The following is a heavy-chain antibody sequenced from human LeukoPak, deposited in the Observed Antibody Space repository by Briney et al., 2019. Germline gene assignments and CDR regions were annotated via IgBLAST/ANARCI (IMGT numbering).Heavy chain of an antibody. Sequence: SETLSLTCTVSGGSISSSSYYWGWIRQPPGKGLEWIGSIYYSGSTYYNPSLKSRVTISVDTSKNQFSLKLSSVTAADTAVYYCASLRWLQFWPEWDDAFDIWGQGTMVTVSS. CDR3: ASLRWLQFWPEWDDAFDI. D-gene: IGHD5-24*01. CDR2: IYYSGST. CDR1: GGSISSSSYY. J-gene: IGHJ3*02. V-gene: IGHV4-39*01.